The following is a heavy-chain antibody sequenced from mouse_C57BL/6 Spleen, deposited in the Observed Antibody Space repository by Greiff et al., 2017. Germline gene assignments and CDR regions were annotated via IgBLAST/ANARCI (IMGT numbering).Heavy chain of an antibody. J-gene: IGHJ1*03. CDR2: IDPENGDP. V-gene: IGHV14-4*01. CDR3: TSPSSYGYFDV. Sequence: VQLQQSGAELVRPGASVKLSCTASGFNIQDDYMHWVKQRPEQGLEWIGWIDPENGDPEYASKFQGKATITADTSSNTAYLQLSSLTSEDTAVYYCTSPSSYGYFDVWGTGTTGTVSS. CDR1: GFNIQDDY. D-gene: IGHD1-1*01.